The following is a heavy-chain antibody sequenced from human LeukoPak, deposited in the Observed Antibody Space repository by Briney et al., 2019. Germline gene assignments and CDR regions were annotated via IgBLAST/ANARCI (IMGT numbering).Heavy chain of an antibody. Sequence: ASVKVSCKASGYTFTGYYMHWVRQAPGQGLEWMGGINPNSGGTNYAQKFQGRVTMTRDTSISTAYMELSRLRSDDTAVYYCASPLGYCSSTSCYDYYYMDVWGKGTTVTVSS. D-gene: IGHD2-2*01. CDR3: ASPLGYCSSTSCYDYYYMDV. CDR1: GYTFTGYY. J-gene: IGHJ6*03. V-gene: IGHV1-2*02. CDR2: INPNSGGT.